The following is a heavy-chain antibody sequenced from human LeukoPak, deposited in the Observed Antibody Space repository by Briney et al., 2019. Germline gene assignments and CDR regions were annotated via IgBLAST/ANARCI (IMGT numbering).Heavy chain of an antibody. J-gene: IGHJ4*02. CDR3: ARDRVTGTPGHYFDY. V-gene: IGHV3-33*01. CDR1: GFTFSSYG. Sequence: GGSLRLSCAASGFTFSSYGMHWVRQAPGKGLEWVAVIWYDGSNKYYADSVKGRFTISRDNSKNTLYLQMNSLRAEDTAVYYCARDRVTGTPGHYFDYWGQGTLVTVSS. CDR2: IWYDGSNK. D-gene: IGHD1-20*01.